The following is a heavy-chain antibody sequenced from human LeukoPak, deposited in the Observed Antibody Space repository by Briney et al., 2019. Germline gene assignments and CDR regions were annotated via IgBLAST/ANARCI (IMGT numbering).Heavy chain of an antibody. CDR3: ARPGPYSSGWYQDFDY. J-gene: IGHJ4*02. Sequence: GGSLRLSCAASGFTLSNYWIHWVRQAPGKGLVWVAYINSDGSRTSYADSVKGRFTISRDNAKNTVHLLMNSPRVEDTAVYYCARPGPYSSGWYQDFDYWGQGILVTVSS. D-gene: IGHD6-19*01. CDR1: GFTLSNYW. CDR2: INSDGSRT. V-gene: IGHV3-74*01.